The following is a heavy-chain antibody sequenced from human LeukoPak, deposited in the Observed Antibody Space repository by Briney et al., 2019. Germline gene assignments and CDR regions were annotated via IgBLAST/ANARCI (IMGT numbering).Heavy chain of an antibody. Sequence: GGSLRLSCAASGFSFSTYAMTWVRQAPGMGLEWVSSIRVDGEKTYYADSVRGRFTISRDNSRSTLFLQMDSLRAADTALYYCASTASYCGIDCYSFFDYWGQGTLVTVSS. D-gene: IGHD2-21*02. J-gene: IGHJ4*02. CDR3: ASTASYCGIDCYSFFDY. CDR1: GFSFSTYA. V-gene: IGHV3-23*01. CDR2: IRVDGEKT.